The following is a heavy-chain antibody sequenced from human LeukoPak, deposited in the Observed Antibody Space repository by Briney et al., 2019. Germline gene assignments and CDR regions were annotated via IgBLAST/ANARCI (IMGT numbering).Heavy chain of an antibody. CDR2: IYYSGTT. CDR1: GGSISSYY. Sequence: SGTLSLTCTVSGGSISSYYWSWIRQPPGKGLEWVGYIYYSGTTNYNPSLKSRVTISVDTSKNQFSLKLSSVTAADTAVYYCARGVYIAAAQYGYWGQGTLVTVSS. J-gene: IGHJ4*02. CDR3: ARGVYIAAAQYGY. V-gene: IGHV4-59*01. D-gene: IGHD6-13*01.